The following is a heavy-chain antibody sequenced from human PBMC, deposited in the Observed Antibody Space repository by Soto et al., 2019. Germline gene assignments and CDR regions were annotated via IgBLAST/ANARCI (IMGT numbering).Heavy chain of an antibody. J-gene: IGHJ4*02. CDR3: GRPTYTSGIPFAS. Sequence: PSETLSLTCTVSGGSISSYYWSWIRQPPGKGLEWIGYIYYSGSTNYNPSLKSRVTISVDTSKNQFSLKLSSVTAADTAVYYCGRPTYTSGIPFASWGQGPLVTVPS. D-gene: IGHD3-16*01. CDR1: GGSISSYY. CDR2: IYYSGST. V-gene: IGHV4-59*01.